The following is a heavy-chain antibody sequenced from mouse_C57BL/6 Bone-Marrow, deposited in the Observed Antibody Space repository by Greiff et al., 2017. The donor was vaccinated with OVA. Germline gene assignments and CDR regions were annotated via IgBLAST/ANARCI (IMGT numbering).Heavy chain of an antibody. J-gene: IGHJ2*01. V-gene: IGHV1-54*01. D-gene: IGHD2-5*01. Sequence: VQLQQSGAELVRPGTSVKVSCKASGYAFTNYLIEWVKQRPGQGLEWIGVINPGSGGTNYNEKFKGKATLTADKSSSTAYMQLSSLTSEDTAIYYCARHYSNYWGQGTTLTVSS. CDR3: ARHYSNY. CDR2: INPGSGGT. CDR1: GYAFTNYL.